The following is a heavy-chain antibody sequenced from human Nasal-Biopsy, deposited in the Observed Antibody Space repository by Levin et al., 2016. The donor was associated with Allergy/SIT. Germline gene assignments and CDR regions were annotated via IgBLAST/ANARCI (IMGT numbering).Heavy chain of an antibody. CDR3: TTGGLTRGTYNWNRWDRDY. V-gene: IGHV3-15*01. Sequence: GESLKISCAASGFTFSNAWMTWVRQAPGKGLEWVGRIKSKTDGGTTDYAAPVKGRFTISRDDSKNTMYLQMNSLKTEDTAVYYCTTGGLTRGTYNWNRWDRDYWGQGTLVTVSS. CDR1: GFTFSNAW. CDR2: IKSKTDGGTT. D-gene: IGHD1/OR15-1a*01. J-gene: IGHJ4*02.